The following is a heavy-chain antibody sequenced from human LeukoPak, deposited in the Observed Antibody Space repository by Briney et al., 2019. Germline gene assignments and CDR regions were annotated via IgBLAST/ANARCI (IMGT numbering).Heavy chain of an antibody. J-gene: IGHJ1*01. V-gene: IGHV4-34*01. CDR1: GGSFSGYY. Sequence: SETLSLTCAVYGGSFSGYYWSWIRQPPGKGLEWIGEINHSGSTNYNPSLQSRVTISVDTSKNQFSLNLNSVTAADTAVYYCARGGAARLHFQNWGQGTLVTVSS. CDR2: INHSGST. D-gene: IGHD6-6*01. CDR3: ARGGAARLHFQN.